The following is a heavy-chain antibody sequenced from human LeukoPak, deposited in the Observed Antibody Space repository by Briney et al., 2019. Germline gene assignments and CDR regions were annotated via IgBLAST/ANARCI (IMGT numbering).Heavy chain of an antibody. D-gene: IGHD7-27*01. CDR1: GGSITSHW. V-gene: IGHV4-59*08. J-gene: IGHJ5*02. CDR2: MFYTGST. CDR3: ARHSSITGGRLSGYWLDP. Sequence: PSETLSLTCSLSGGSITSHWWSWIRQPPGKGLEWIAYMFYTGSTNYSPSLKSRVTISMDTSKNQVSLKMSSVTAADPAVYYCARHSSITGGRLSGYWLDPWGQGTLVTVSS.